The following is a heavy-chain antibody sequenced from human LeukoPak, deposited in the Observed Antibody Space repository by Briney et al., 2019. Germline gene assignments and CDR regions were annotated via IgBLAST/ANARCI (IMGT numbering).Heavy chain of an antibody. J-gene: IGHJ3*02. V-gene: IGHV3-23*01. CDR3: AKDYRYCSSTSCYNAGAFDI. D-gene: IGHD2-2*02. CDR2: ISGSGGST. CDR1: GFTFSSYA. Sequence: GGSLRLSCAASGFTFSSYAMSWVRQAPGKGLEWVSAISGSGGSTYYADSVKGRFTISRDNSKNTLYLQLNSLRAEDTAVYYCAKDYRYCSSTSCYNAGAFDIWGQRTNGHRLF.